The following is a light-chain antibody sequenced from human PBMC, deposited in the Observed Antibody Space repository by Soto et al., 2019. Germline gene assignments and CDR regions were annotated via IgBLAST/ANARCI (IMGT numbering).Light chain of an antibody. Sequence: QSVLAQPPSVSGAPGQRVTVSCTGSSSNIGAGYDVHWYQQVPGTAPKLLIYANKNRPAGVPDRFSASKSDTSAPLAITGLQAEDEADYYCQSYDSSPSGYVFGTGTKVTVL. CDR1: SSNIGAGYD. CDR2: ANK. J-gene: IGLJ1*01. V-gene: IGLV1-40*01. CDR3: QSYDSSPSGYV.